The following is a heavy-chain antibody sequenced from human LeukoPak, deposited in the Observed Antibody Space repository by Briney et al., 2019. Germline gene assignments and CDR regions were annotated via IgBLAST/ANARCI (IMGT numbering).Heavy chain of an antibody. D-gene: IGHD3-10*01. CDR3: TYTGRITMPIAFDI. V-gene: IGHV3-53*01. CDR2: IYSGGST. Sequence: GGSLRLSCAASGFTVSSNYMSWVRQAPGKGLEWVSVIYSGGSTYYADSVKGRFTISRDNSKNTLYLQMNSLRAEDTAVYYCTYTGRITMPIAFDIWGQGTMVTVSS. CDR1: GFTVSSNY. J-gene: IGHJ3*02.